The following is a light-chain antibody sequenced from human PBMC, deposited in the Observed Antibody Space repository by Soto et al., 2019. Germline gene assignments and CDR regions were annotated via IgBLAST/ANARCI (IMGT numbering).Light chain of an antibody. CDR2: EVS. J-gene: IGLJ2*01. CDR1: SSDVGVYNY. CDR3: SSYAGSNNVV. V-gene: IGLV2-8*01. Sequence: QSVLTQPPSASGSPGQSVTISCTGTSSDVGVYNYVSWYQQHPGKAPKLLIYEVSKRPSGVPDRFSGSKSGNTASLTVSGLQAEDEADFYCSSYAGSNNVVFGGGTTLTVL.